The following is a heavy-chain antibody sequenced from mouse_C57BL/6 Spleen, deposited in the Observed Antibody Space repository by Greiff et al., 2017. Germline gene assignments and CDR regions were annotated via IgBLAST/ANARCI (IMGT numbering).Heavy chain of an antibody. CDR1: GFSLTSYG. CDR3: ARSYDDMDY. CDR2: IWSGGST. V-gene: IGHV2-2*01. J-gene: IGHJ4*01. Sequence: QVQLKESGPGLVQPSQSLSITCTVSGFSLTSYGVHWVRQSPGQGLEWLGVIWSGGSTDYNAAYISRLGISKDNSKCKVFFKMNSLQADDTAIDYCARSYDDMDYWGQGTSVTVSS.